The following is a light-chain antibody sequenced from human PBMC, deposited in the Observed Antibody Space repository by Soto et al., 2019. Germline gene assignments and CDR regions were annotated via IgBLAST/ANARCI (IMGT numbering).Light chain of an antibody. J-gene: IGKJ4*01. CDR1: QGISSY. V-gene: IGKV1-12*01. CDR3: QQSKHYPLT. CDR2: GAS. Sequence: DIQMTQSPSSVSASVGDRVIITCRASQGISSYLAWYQQKPGKAPKVLIYGASILQSGVPSRFSGSGSGTDVTLTINSLQHEDSATYFCQQSKHYPLTFGGGTKVDIK.